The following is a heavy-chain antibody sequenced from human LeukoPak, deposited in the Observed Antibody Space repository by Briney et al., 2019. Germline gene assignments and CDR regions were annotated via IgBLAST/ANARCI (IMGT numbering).Heavy chain of an antibody. D-gene: IGHD2-2*01. CDR2: IIPIFGTA. V-gene: IGHV1-69*05. J-gene: IGHJ4*02. Sequence: ASVKVSCKASGGTFSSYAISWVRQAPGQGLEWMGGIIPIFGTANYAQKFQGRVTITTDESTSAAYMELSSLRSEDTAVYYCARGRHQLLAYFDYWGQGTLVTVSS. CDR1: GGTFSSYA. CDR3: ARGRHQLLAYFDY.